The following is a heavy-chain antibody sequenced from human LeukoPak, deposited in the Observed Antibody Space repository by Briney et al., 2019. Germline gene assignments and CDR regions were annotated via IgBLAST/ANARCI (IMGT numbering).Heavy chain of an antibody. V-gene: IGHV3-74*01. J-gene: IGHJ4*02. CDR1: GFIFSRYW. Sequence: GGSLRLSCAASGFIFSRYWMHWVRQGPGKGLVWVSHINTDGSNTNYADSVKGRFTISRDNAKNSLYLEMNSLRADDTAVYFCARQTRSVDPLTYWGPGTLVTVSS. D-gene: IGHD4-23*01. CDR3: ARQTRSVDPLTY. CDR2: INTDGSNT.